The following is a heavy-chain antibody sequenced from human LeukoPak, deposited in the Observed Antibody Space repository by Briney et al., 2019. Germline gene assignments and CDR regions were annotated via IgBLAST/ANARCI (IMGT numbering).Heavy chain of an antibody. CDR2: ISSSSSYI. V-gene: IGHV3-21*01. Sequence: GGSLRLSCAASGFTFSSYSMNWVRQAPGKGLEWVSSISSSSSYIYYADSVKGRFTISRDNAKNSLYLQMNRLRAEDTAVHYCARGSDIAVAGTLGYWGQGTLVTVSS. CDR3: ARGSDIAVAGTLGY. J-gene: IGHJ4*02. D-gene: IGHD6-19*01. CDR1: GFTFSSYS.